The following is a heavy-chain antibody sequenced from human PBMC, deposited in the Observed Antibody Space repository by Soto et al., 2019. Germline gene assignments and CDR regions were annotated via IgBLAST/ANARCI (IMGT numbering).Heavy chain of an antibody. CDR3: AKSVLATVGTYFVH. CDR1: GFTFSTYG. V-gene: IGHV3-30*18. CDR2: ISYDGNKS. D-gene: IGHD3-3*02. Sequence: QVQLVESGGGVVQPGRSLRLSCVASGFTFSTYGMHWVRQAPGKGLEWVSFISYDGNKSYYAGSVEGRFSISRDNSQNSLYLQMNNLRPDDTAVYFCAKSVLATVGTYFVHWGQGTVVTVSS. J-gene: IGHJ4*02.